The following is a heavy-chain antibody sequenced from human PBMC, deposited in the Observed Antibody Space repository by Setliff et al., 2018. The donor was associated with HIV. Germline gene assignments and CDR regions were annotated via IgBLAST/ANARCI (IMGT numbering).Heavy chain of an antibody. CDR1: GYTFTSYP. V-gene: IGHV1-46*01. D-gene: IGHD6-19*01. CDR3: ARNQGDSRGWYAGDY. J-gene: IGHJ4*01. CDR2: INSSGGSK. Sequence: ALVKGSCKASGYTFTSYPMHWVRQAPGQGLEGMGVINSSGGSKGYAEKFRGRVTMTRDTSTSTVYMCLRHLRSEDTAVYYCARNQGDSRGWYAGDYWGHGTLVTVSS.